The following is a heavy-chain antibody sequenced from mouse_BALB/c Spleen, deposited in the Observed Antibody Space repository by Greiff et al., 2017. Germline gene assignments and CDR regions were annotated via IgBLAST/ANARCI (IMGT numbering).Heavy chain of an antibody. V-gene: IGHV14-4*02. J-gene: IGHJ4*01. CDR2: IDPENGDT. CDR3: NGGGGEGGITTMDY. Sequence: EVMLVESGAELVRSGASVKLSCTASGFNIKDYYMHWVKQRPEQGLEWIGWIDPENGDTEYAPKFQGKATMTADTSSNTAYLQLSSLTSEDTAVYYCNGGGGEGGITTMDYWGQGTSVTVSS. CDR1: GFNIKDYY. D-gene: IGHD1-1*01.